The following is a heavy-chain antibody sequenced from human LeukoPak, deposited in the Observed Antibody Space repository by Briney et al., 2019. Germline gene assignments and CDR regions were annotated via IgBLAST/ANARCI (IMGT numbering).Heavy chain of an antibody. CDR2: IHNGGST. Sequence: PSETLPLTCAVSGASISTSIWWSWVRQSPGKGLEWIGEIHNGGSTNYNPSLKSRVSLSVDKSKNQFALNLNSVTAADTAVYYCARKRYGMDVWGQGTTVTVSS. V-gene: IGHV4-4*02. J-gene: IGHJ6*02. CDR3: ARKRYGMDV. D-gene: IGHD1-1*01. CDR1: GASISTSIW.